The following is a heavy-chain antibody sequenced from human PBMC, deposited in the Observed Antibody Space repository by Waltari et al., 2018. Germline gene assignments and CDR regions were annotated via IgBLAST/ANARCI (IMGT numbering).Heavy chain of an antibody. Sequence: EVQMVESGGGLVQPGGSLRLSCAVSGFTFSGHLMHWVRQGPGKGLGWVARINDDGSRTAYADSVKGRVTISRDNAKNILYLEMSSLTAEDTAVYYCGRESTTDWYVDHWGQGTLVTVSS. CDR1: GFTFSGHL. D-gene: IGHD3-9*01. V-gene: IGHV3-74*01. J-gene: IGHJ4*02. CDR3: GRESTTDWYVDH. CDR2: INDDGSRT.